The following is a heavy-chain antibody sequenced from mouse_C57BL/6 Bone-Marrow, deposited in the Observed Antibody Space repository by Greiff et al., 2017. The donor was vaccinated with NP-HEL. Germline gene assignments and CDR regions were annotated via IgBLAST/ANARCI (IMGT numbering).Heavy chain of an antibody. D-gene: IGHD1-1*01. V-gene: IGHV1-85*01. CDR1: GYTFTSYD. Sequence: VKLQESGPELVKPGASVKLSCKASGYTFTSYDINWVKQRPGQGLEWIGWIYPRDGSTKYNEKFKGKATLTVDTSSSTAYMELHSLTSEDSAVYFCARGDYGSFACFAYWGQGTLVTVSA. J-gene: IGHJ3*01. CDR3: ARGDYGSFACFAY. CDR2: IYPRDGST.